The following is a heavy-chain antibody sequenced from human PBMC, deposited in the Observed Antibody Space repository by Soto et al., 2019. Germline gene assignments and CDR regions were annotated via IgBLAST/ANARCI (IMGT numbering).Heavy chain of an antibody. D-gene: IGHD3-10*01. J-gene: IGHJ6*02. CDR3: ARGDRGGSGSPASYYYSGLDV. CDR1: GFTFSSYA. Sequence: DVQLLESGGHLVQPGGSLRLSCAASGFTFSSYAMSWVRQAPGKGLEWVSSVSAGGDMTYYSDSVKGRFTISRDNSNNALFLQMNSRRIDDTALYYCARGDRGGSGSPASYYYSGLDVWGQGTTVTVS. V-gene: IGHV3-23*01. CDR2: VSAGGDMT.